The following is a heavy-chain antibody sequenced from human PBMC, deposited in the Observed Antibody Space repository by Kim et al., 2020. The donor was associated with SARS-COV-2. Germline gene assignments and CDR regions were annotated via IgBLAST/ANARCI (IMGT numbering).Heavy chain of an antibody. CDR3: AKDGPSKAKTNTGPFDY. J-gene: IGHJ4*02. CDR2: VSFDGATE. Sequence: GGSLRLSCVDSGFMFSNHAMHWVRQAPGKGLEWVAAVSFDGATEVYSDSVKGRFVVSRDNSKNTLYLQMNTLRPEDTALYFCAKDGPSKAKTNTGPFDYWGQGALVSVSP. D-gene: IGHD3-10*01. CDR1: GFMFSNHA. V-gene: IGHV3-30*18.